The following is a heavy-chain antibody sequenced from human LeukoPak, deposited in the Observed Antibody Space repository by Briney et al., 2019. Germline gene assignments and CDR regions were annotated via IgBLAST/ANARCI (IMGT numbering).Heavy chain of an antibody. V-gene: IGHV1-46*01. CDR2: INPSGGST. CDR3: ARPVEAAVAGASPSDY. Sequence: GASVKVSCKASGYTFTSYYMHWVRQAPGQGLEWMGIINPSGGSTSYAQKFQGRVTMTRDMSTSTVYMELSSLRSEDTAVYYCARPVEAAVAGASPSDYWGQGTLVTVSS. D-gene: IGHD6-19*01. J-gene: IGHJ4*02. CDR1: GYTFTSYY.